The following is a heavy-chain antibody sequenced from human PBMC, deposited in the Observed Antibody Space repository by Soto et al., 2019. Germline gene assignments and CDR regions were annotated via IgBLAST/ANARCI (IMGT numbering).Heavy chain of an antibody. CDR1: GGSISSYY. J-gene: IGHJ3*02. Sequence: QVQLQESGPGLVKPSETLSLTCTVSGGSISSYYWSWIRQPPGKGLEWIGYIFYSGSTNYNPSLKGRVTIAVDTSKNQFSLKLSSVTAADTAVYCCARRYGSAVDIWGHGTMVTVSS. CDR2: IFYSGST. V-gene: IGHV4-59*01. D-gene: IGHD4-17*01. CDR3: ARRYGSAVDI.